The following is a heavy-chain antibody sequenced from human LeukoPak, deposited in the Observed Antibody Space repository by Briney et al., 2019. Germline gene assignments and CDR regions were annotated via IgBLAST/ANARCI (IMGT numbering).Heavy chain of an antibody. V-gene: IGHV3-33*01. CDR1: GFTFSSYG. Sequence: GGSLRLSCAASGFTFSSYGMHWVRQAPGKGLEWVAVIWYDGSNKYYADSVKGRFTISRDNSKNTLYLQMNSLRAEDTAVYYCAREGVTMVRGVIKRRLDFDYWGQGALVTVSS. J-gene: IGHJ4*02. D-gene: IGHD3-10*01. CDR3: AREGVTMVRGVIKRRLDFDY. CDR2: IWYDGSNK.